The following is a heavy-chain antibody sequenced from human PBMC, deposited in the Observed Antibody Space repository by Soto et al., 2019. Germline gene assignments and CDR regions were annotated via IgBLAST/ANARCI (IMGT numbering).Heavy chain of an antibody. Sequence: GGSLRLSCAASGFTVSSNYMSWVRQAPGKGLEWVSVIYSGGSTYYADSVKGRFTISRHNSKNTLYLQMNSLRAEDTAVYYCARVMAVAGTGVGAFDIWGQGTMVTVSS. CDR1: GFTVSSNY. V-gene: IGHV3-53*04. J-gene: IGHJ3*02. CDR2: IYSGGST. D-gene: IGHD6-19*01. CDR3: ARVMAVAGTGVGAFDI.